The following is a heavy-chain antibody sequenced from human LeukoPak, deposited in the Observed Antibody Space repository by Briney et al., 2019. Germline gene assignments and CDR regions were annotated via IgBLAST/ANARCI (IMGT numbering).Heavy chain of an antibody. J-gene: IGHJ4*02. Sequence: PGGSLRLSCAASGFTFGSYAMSWVRQAPGKGLEWVSYISGRGGSTFYADSVKGRFTISRDNSKNTLYLQMNSLRAEDTAVYYCAKDRSRWYFFDYWGQGTLVTVSS. D-gene: IGHD1-14*01. V-gene: IGHV3-23*01. CDR3: AKDRSRWYFFDY. CDR1: GFTFGSYA. CDR2: ISGRGGST.